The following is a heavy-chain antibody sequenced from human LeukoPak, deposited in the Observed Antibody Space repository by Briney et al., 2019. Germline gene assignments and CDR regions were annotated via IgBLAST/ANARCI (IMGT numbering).Heavy chain of an antibody. CDR3: AVPPHGDYTPAY. D-gene: IGHD4-17*01. V-gene: IGHV1-18*01. Sequence: ASVKVSCKASGYTFTSYGISWVRQAPGQGLEWMGWISAYNGNTNYAQKLQGRVTVTTDTSTSTAYMELRSLRSDDTAVYYCAVPPHGDYTPAYWGQGTLVTVSS. CDR1: GYTFTSYG. CDR2: ISAYNGNT. J-gene: IGHJ4*02.